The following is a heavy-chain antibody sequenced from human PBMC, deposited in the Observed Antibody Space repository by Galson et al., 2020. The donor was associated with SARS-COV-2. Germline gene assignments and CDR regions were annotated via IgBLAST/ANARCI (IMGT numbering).Heavy chain of an antibody. V-gene: IGHV4-4*02. D-gene: IGHD2-21*02. CDR1: GGSITTSDW. CDR2: IYHSGYT. CDR3: SRIIVTAYYFSYMDV. J-gene: IGHJ6*03. Sequence: SETLSLTCAVSGGSITTSDWWGWVRQPPGKGLEWIGEIYHSGYTNYNPSLKSRVTMSVDKSKNHFSLKLSSVTAADTALYYCSRIIVTAYYFSYMDVWGKGTTVTVSS.